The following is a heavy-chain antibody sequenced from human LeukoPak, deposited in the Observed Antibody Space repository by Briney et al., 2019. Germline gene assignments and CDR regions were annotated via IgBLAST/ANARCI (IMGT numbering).Heavy chain of an antibody. J-gene: IGHJ4*02. CDR3: ARLGEQWLAYSDH. V-gene: IGHV3-11*04. D-gene: IGHD6-19*01. Sequence: TGGSLRLSCAASGFTFSDYYMSWIRQAPGKGLEWVSYISSSGTTIYYADSVKGRFTISRDNSKNTLYLQMNSLRDEDTAVYYCARLGEQWLAYSDHWGQGTLVTVSS. CDR2: ISSSGTTI. CDR1: GFTFSDYY.